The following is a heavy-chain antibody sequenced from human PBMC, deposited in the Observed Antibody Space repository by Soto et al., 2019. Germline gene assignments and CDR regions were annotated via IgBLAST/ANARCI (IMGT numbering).Heavy chain of an antibody. Sequence: GFPVKVSCKASGYTFTTYGVSWVRQAPGQGPEWMGWISAYSGDRKYAHRFQGRVTMTADTSTTTAYMELRSLRSDDTAVYYCARDRSDHWTRSGSGHFYSYGMDVWGQGTTVTVSS. D-gene: IGHD1-1*01. J-gene: IGHJ6*02. CDR1: GYTFTTYG. V-gene: IGHV1-18*01. CDR2: ISAYSGDR. CDR3: ARDRSDHWTRSGSGHFYSYGMDV.